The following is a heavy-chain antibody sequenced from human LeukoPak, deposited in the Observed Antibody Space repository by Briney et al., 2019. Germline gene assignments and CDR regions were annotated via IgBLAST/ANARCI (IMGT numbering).Heavy chain of an antibody. V-gene: IGHV4-34*01. Sequence: KPSETLSLTCAVYGGSFSAYYWSWIRQSPGKGLEWIAEINHRGDTNYNPSVKSRVSISVDTSKNQFSLKVTSLTAADTAVYYCARVYHYYESSGHHYYFDNWGQGTLVTVSS. CDR2: INHRGDT. D-gene: IGHD3-22*01. J-gene: IGHJ4*02. CDR3: ARVYHYYESSGHHYYFDN. CDR1: GGSFSAYY.